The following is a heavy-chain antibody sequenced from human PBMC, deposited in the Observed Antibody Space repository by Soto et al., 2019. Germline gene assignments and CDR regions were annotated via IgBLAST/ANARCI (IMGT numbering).Heavy chain of an antibody. V-gene: IGHV1-69*06. CDR1: GGTFSSYA. CDR2: IIPIFGTA. J-gene: IGHJ4*02. CDR3: ARSAVAGTGNYFDY. Sequence: SVKVSCKASGGTFSSYAISWVRQASGQGLEWMGGIIPIFGTANYAQKFQGRVTITADKSTSTAYMELSSLRSEDTAVYYCARSAVAGTGNYFDYWGQGTLVTVSS. D-gene: IGHD6-19*01.